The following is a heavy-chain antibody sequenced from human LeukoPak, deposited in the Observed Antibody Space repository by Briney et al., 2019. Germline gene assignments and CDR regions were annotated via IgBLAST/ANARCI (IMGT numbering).Heavy chain of an antibody. CDR2: IWYDGSNK. J-gene: IGHJ4*02. CDR3: AKDGGKSFDY. Sequence: GRSLRLSCAASGFTFSNYGMHWVRQAPGKGPEWVAVIWYDGSNKYYADSVKGRFTISRDNSKITLYLQMNSLRAEDTALYYCAKDGGKSFDYWGQGTLVTVSS. D-gene: IGHD2-15*01. CDR1: GFTFSNYG. V-gene: IGHV3-33*06.